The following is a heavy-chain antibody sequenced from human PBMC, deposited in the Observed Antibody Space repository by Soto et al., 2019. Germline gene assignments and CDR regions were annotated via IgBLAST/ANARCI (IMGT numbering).Heavy chain of an antibody. CDR2: IIPIFGTA. CDR1: GGTFSSYA. D-gene: IGHD6-6*01. CDR3: ARSRGEYSSPSGNWFDP. Sequence: SVKVSCKASGGTFSSYAISWVRQAPGQGLEWMGGIIPIFGTANYAQKFQGRVTITADESTSTAYMELSSLRSEDTAVYYCARSRGEYSSPSGNWFDPWGQGTLVTV. V-gene: IGHV1-69*13. J-gene: IGHJ5*02.